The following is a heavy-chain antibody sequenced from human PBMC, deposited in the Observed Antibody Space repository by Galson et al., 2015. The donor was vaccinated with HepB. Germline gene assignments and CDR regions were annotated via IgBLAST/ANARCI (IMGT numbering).Heavy chain of an antibody. CDR1: GGSFRGYY. J-gene: IGHJ1*01. V-gene: IGHV4-34*01. CDR2: INRSGST. CDR3: ARAEVYYYGSGSYYRWIRSAEYFQH. D-gene: IGHD3-10*01. Sequence: ETLSLTCAVYGGSFRGYYWSWIRQPPGKGLEWIGEINRSGSTNYNPSLKSRVTISVDTSKNQFSLKLSSVTAADTAVYYCARAEVYYYGSGSYYRWIRSAEYFQHWGQGTLVTVSS.